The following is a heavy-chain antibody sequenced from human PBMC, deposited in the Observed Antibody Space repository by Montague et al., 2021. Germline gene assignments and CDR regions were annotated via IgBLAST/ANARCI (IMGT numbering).Heavy chain of an antibody. CDR2: IYYSGNS. V-gene: IGHV4-39*07. Sequence: SETLSLTCTVSGASITSSIYYWGWIRRSPGKGLEWIGSIYYSGNSFYQPSLKSRINMTVETSKNQFSLKISSVTAADTAIYYYARGFSSWYVGWFDPWGQGTQVTV. D-gene: IGHD6-13*01. CDR3: ARGFSSWYVGWFDP. CDR1: GASITSSIYY. J-gene: IGHJ5*02.